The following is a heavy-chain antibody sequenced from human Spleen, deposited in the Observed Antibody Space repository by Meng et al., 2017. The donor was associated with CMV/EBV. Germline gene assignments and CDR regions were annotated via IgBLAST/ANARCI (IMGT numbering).Heavy chain of an antibody. Sequence: SETLSLTCTVSGVSISSYYWTWIRQPPGKGLEWIGYIYYRGNTNYNPSLKSRVTMSVDTSRNQFSLKLSSVTAADTAVYYCARGRVIYKYYFDYWGQGTLVTVSS. CDR3: ARGRVIYKYYFDY. D-gene: IGHD2-21*01. CDR2: IYYRGNT. J-gene: IGHJ4*02. V-gene: IGHV4-59*12. CDR1: GVSISSYY.